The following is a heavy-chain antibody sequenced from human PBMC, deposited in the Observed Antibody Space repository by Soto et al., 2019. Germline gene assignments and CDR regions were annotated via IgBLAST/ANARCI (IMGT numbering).Heavy chain of an antibody. D-gene: IGHD2-15*01. CDR1: GFTFSSYA. V-gene: IGHV3-23*01. Sequence: GGSLRLSCAASGFTFSSYAMSWVRQAPGKGLEWVSAISGSGGSTYYADSVKGRFTISRDNSKNTLYLQMNSLRAEDTAVYYCAKAQGLERDIVVVVAATKSPDAFDIWGQGTMVTVSS. J-gene: IGHJ3*02. CDR3: AKAQGLERDIVVVVAATKSPDAFDI. CDR2: ISGSGGST.